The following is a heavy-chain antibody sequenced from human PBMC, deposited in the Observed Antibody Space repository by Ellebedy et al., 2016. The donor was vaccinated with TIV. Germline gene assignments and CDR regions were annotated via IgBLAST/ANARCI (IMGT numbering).Heavy chain of an antibody. CDR3: ARDRGDYSISGP. Sequence: GESLKISXVASGFTFGRYWMHWVRQAPGNKLVWVSRIKSDGSGTTYADSVKGRFTTSRDNARNTLYLQMNCLRGEDTAVYFCARDRGDYSISGPWGQGTLVTVSS. CDR2: IKSDGSGT. CDR1: GFTFGRYW. V-gene: IGHV3-74*01. D-gene: IGHD4-11*01. J-gene: IGHJ5*02.